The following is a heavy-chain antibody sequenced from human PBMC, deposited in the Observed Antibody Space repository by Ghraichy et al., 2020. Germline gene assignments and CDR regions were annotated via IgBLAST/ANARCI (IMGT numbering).Heavy chain of an antibody. V-gene: IGHV1-8*01. J-gene: IGHJ6*02. D-gene: IGHD3-10*01. CDR3: ARGSTMVRGVSPTGYYGMDV. Sequence: ASVKVSCKASGYTFTSYDINWVRQATGQGLEWMGCMNHNSGNTDYAQNFQGRVTMTRNTSISTAYMELSSLRSDDTAVYYCARGSTMVRGVSPTGYYGMDVWGQGTTVTVSS. CDR1: GYTFTSYD. CDR2: MNHNSGNT.